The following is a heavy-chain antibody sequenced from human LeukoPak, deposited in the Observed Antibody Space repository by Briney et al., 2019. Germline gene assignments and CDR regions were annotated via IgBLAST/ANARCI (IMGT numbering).Heavy chain of an antibody. V-gene: IGHV3-23*01. J-gene: IGHJ4*02. D-gene: IGHD1-26*01. CDR3: ARVGKYSGSYPDY. CDR1: GFTLSSYE. CDR2: IDYSGGSS. Sequence: PGGSLRLSCTVSGFTLSSYEMSWIRQAPGKGLEWVSSIDYSGGSSYYADSVKGRFTISRDDSKNTLYLQLNSLRAEDTAVYYCARVGKYSGSYPDYWGQGTLVTVSS.